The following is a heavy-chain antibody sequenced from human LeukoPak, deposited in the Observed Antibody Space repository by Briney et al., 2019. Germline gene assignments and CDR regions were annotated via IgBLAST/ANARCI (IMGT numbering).Heavy chain of an antibody. J-gene: IGHJ4*02. CDR1: GFTFSSYS. V-gene: IGHV3-48*04. Sequence: PGGSLRLSCAASGFTFSSYSMNWVRQAPGKGLEWVSYISSSSSTIYYADSVKGRFTISRDNAKNSLYLQMNSLRAEDTAVYYCASPRGYTFDYWGQGTLVTVSS. CDR2: ISSSSSTI. CDR3: ASPRGYTFDY. D-gene: IGHD3-22*01.